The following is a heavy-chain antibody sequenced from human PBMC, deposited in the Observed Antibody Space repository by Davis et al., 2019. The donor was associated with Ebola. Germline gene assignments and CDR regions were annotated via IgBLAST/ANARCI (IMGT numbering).Heavy chain of an antibody. D-gene: IGHD3-3*01. V-gene: IGHV1-69*13. CDR1: GGTFSSYA. J-gene: IGHJ2*01. CDR3: AKDVIFGVVPAT. Sequence: SVKVSCKASGGTFSSYAISWVRQAPGQGLEWMGGIIPIFGTANYAQKFQGRVTITADESTSTAYMELSSLRSEDTAVYYCAKDVIFGVVPATWGRGTLVTVSS. CDR2: IIPIFGTA.